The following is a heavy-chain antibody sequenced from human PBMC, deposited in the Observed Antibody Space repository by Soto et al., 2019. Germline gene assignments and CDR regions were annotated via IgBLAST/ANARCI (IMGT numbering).Heavy chain of an antibody. Sequence: GGSLRLSCAASGFTVSSNYMSWVRQAPGKGLEWVSVIYSGGSTYYADSVKGRFTISRHNSKNTLYLQMNSLRAEDTAVYYCARAVTYSRSWYEVMDAFDIWGQGKMVTVSS. D-gene: IGHD6-13*01. CDR2: IYSGGST. CDR1: GFTVSSNY. V-gene: IGHV3-53*04. CDR3: ARAVTYSRSWYEVMDAFDI. J-gene: IGHJ3*02.